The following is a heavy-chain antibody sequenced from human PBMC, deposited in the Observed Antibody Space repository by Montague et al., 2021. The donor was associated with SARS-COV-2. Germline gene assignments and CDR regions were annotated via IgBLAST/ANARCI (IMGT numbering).Heavy chain of an antibody. V-gene: IGHV4/OR15-8*02. Sequence: ETLSLTCAVSGVSITSTNWWSLVRQPPGKGLGWIGEISYGGIATYNPTLKSRATISMDRSRNLFSLKLSSVTAADTAIYYCAGKVLTVPADYWGQGTLVTVS. J-gene: IGHJ4*02. CDR2: ISYGGIA. CDR1: GVSITSTNW. CDR3: AGKVLTVPADY. D-gene: IGHD4-11*01.